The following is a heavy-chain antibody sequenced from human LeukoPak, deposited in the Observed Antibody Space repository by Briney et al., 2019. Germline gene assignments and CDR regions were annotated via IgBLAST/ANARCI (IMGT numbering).Heavy chain of an antibody. CDR2: INSDGSRT. CDR1: GFTFSSYW. CDR3: ARGGDYSWEAVPW. D-gene: IGHD4-17*01. Sequence: GVSLRLSCAASGFTFSSYWMYWVRQAPGKGLVWVSRINSDGSRTSYADSVKGRFTISRDNAKNTLYLQMNSLRAEDTAVYYCARGGDYSWEAVPWWGQGTLVTVSS. V-gene: IGHV3-74*01. J-gene: IGHJ4*02.